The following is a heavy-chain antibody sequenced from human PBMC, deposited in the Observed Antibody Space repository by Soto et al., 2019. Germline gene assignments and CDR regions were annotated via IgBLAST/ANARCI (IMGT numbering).Heavy chain of an antibody. CDR3: ARGGSGYVWFNEF. CDR1: GHTLTELS. D-gene: IGHD3-22*01. V-gene: IGHV1-69*13. J-gene: IGHJ4*02. CDR2: IIPVFDTV. Sequence: GASVKVSCKISGHTLTELSIHWVRQAPGKGLEWMGGIIPVFDTVYYAQKFQGRVTITADESTNTAYMELSSLRSEDTAMYYCARGGSGYVWFNEFWGQGTLVTVS.